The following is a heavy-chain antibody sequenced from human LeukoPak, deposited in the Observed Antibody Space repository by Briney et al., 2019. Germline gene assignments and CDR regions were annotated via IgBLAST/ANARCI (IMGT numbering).Heavy chain of an antibody. D-gene: IGHD2-15*01. Sequence: GGCLRLACAASGFKFEDYAMHSVRQATGKGLEWVSGISWNSGSIGYADSVKGRFTISRDNAKNSLYLQMSSLRAEDTALYYCAKPGGYCSGGSCSPYYGMDVWGQGTTVTVSS. CDR1: GFKFEDYA. CDR2: ISWNSGSI. V-gene: IGHV3-9*01. J-gene: IGHJ6*02. CDR3: AKPGGYCSGGSCSPYYGMDV.